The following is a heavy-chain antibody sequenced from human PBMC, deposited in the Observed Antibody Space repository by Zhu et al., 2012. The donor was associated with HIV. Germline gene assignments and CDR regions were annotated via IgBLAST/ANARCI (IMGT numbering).Heavy chain of an antibody. Sequence: QVQLQESGPGLVKPSETLSLTCSVSGGSISSSSYYWGWIRQPPGKGLEWIGSIYYSGSTYYNPSLKSRVTISVDTSKNQFSLKLSSVTAADTAVYYCARHIGRLTTVVTLNWFDPWGQGTLVTVSS. J-gene: IGHJ5*02. V-gene: IGHV4-39*01. CDR3: ARHIGRLTTVVTLNWFDP. CDR1: GGSISSSSYY. CDR2: IYYSGST. D-gene: IGHD4-23*01.